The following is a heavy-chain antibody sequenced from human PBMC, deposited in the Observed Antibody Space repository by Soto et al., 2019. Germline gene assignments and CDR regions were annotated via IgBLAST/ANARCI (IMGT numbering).Heavy chain of an antibody. D-gene: IGHD4-17*01. Sequence: QVQLVQSGAEVKKPGSSVKVSCKASGGTFSSYTISWVRQAPGQGLEWMGRIIPILGIANYAQKFHGRVKITADKSTRTAYMELSSLRSEDTAVYYCARVVNDYDPYYFDYWGQGTLVTVSS. CDR3: ARVVNDYDPYYFDY. CDR1: GGTFSSYT. CDR2: IIPILGIA. J-gene: IGHJ4*02. V-gene: IGHV1-69*02.